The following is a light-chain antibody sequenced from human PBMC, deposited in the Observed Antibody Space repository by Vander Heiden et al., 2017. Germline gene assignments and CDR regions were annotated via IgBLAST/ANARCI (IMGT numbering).Light chain of an antibody. CDR2: YVS. V-gene: IGLV2-14*01. CDR3: SSYTSSSTYV. J-gene: IGLJ1*01. Sequence: QSALTQPASVSGSPGQSTTISCTATSIDVGGYNYLSRYQQHPAKAPTLIIYYVSYRPSGVSNRFSGSNSGNTASLTISGLQAEDEAYYYCSSYTSSSTYVFGTGTKVTVL. CDR1: SIDVGGYNY.